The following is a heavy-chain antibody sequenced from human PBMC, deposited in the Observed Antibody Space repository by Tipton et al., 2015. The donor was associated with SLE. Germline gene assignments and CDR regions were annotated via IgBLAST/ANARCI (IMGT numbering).Heavy chain of an antibody. CDR2: IYYSGST. CDR1: GGSISSSSYY. Sequence: LRLSCTVSGGSISSSSYYWGWIRQPPGKRLEWIGSIYYSGSTYYNPSLKSRVTISVDTSKNQFSLKLSSVTAADTAVYYCARDWAAAAHFDYWGQGTLVTVSS. CDR3: ARDWAAAAHFDY. D-gene: IGHD6-13*01. J-gene: IGHJ4*02. V-gene: IGHV4-39*07.